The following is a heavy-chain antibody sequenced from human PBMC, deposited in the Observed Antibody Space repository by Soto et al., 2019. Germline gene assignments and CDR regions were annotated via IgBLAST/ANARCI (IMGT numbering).Heavy chain of an antibody. CDR2: IYYSGST. CDR3: ARAIAARGRFDP. D-gene: IGHD6-6*01. V-gene: IGHV4-59*01. J-gene: IGHJ5*02. Sequence: ETLSLTCTVSGGSISSYYWSWIRQPPGKGLEWIGYIYYSGSTNYNPSLKSRVTISVDTSKNQFSLKLSSVTAADTAVYYCARAIAARGRFDPWGQGTLVTVSS. CDR1: GGSISSYY.